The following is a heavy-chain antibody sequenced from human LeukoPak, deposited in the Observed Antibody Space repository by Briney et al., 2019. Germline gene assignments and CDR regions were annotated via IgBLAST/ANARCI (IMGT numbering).Heavy chain of an antibody. Sequence: SHTLSLTCTVSGGSISSGDYYWSWIRQPPGKGLEWIGYIYYSGSTYYNPSLKSRVTISVDTSKNQFSLKLSSVTAADTAVYYCASSITMVPFDPWGQGTLVTVSS. D-gene: IGHD3-10*01. CDR2: IYYSGST. CDR1: GGSISSGDYY. J-gene: IGHJ5*02. V-gene: IGHV4-30-4*01. CDR3: ASSITMVPFDP.